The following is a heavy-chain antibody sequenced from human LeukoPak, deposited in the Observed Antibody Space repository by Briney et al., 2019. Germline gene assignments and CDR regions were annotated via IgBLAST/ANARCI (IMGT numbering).Heavy chain of an antibody. CDR1: GFTFSSYA. Sequence: QPGGSLRLSRAASGFTFSSYAMSWVRQAPGKGPEWVSAISGSGGSAYYADSVKGRFTISRDNSRDTLYLQMNSLRAEGTAVYYCAKGYYDYVWGSYYVDYWGQGTLVTVSS. J-gene: IGHJ4*02. D-gene: IGHD3-16*01. CDR3: AKGYYDYVWGSYYVDY. V-gene: IGHV3-23*01. CDR2: ISGSGGSA.